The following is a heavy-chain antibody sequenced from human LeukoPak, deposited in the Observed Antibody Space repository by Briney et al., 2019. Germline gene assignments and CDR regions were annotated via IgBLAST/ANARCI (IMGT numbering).Heavy chain of an antibody. J-gene: IGHJ4*02. V-gene: IGHV3-23*01. CDR2: ISGSGGST. Sequence: GGSLRLSCAASGFTFSSYAMSWVRQAPGKGLEWVSAISGSGGSTYYADSVKGRFTISRDNSKNTLYLQMNSLRAEDTAVYYCAKDLWFGELMMSPVDYWGQGTLVTVSS. CDR3: AKDLWFGELMMSPVDY. CDR1: GFTFSSYA. D-gene: IGHD3-10*01.